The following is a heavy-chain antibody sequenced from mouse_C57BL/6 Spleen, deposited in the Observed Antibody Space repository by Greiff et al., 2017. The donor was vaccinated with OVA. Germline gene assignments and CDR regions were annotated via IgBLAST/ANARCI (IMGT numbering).Heavy chain of an antibody. Sequence: EVKLMESGGGLVKPGGSLKLSCAASGFTFSDYGMHWVRQAPEKGLAWVAYLSSGSSTIYYADTVKGRFTISRDNAKNTLFLQMTSLRSEDTAMYYCARGEKDAMDYWGQGTSVTVSS. CDR3: ARGEKDAMDY. CDR2: LSSGSSTI. V-gene: IGHV5-17*01. J-gene: IGHJ4*01. CDR1: GFTFSDYG.